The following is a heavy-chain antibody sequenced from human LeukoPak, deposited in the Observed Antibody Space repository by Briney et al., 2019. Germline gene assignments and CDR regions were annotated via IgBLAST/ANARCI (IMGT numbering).Heavy chain of an antibody. V-gene: IGHV4-34*01. CDR1: GGSFSGYY. J-gene: IGHJ4*02. CDR3: ARVVNTTVTD. CDR2: INHSEST. D-gene: IGHD4-11*01. Sequence: SETLSLTCAVYGGSFSGYYWSWIRQPPGKGLEWLGEINHSESTNYNPSLKSRVTISVDTSKNQFSLKLSSVTAADTAVYYCARVVNTTVTDWGQGTLVTVSS.